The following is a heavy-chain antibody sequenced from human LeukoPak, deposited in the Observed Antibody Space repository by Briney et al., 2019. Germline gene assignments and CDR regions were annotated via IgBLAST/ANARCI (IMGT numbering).Heavy chain of an antibody. D-gene: IGHD5-12*01. Sequence: GGSLRLSCAASGFTFSSYWMSWVRQAPGKGLEWVANIKQDGSEKYYVDSVKGRITISRDNAKNSLYLQMNSLRAEDTAVYYCAREDIVATIDYWGQGTLVTVSS. J-gene: IGHJ4*02. CDR1: GFTFSSYW. V-gene: IGHV3-7*01. CDR2: IKQDGSEK. CDR3: AREDIVATIDY.